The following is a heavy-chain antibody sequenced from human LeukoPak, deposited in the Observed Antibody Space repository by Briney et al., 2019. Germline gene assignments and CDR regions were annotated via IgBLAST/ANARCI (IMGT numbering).Heavy chain of an antibody. D-gene: IGHD3-22*01. J-gene: IGHJ4*02. V-gene: IGHV1-24*01. Sequence: RASVKVSCKASGYTFTSYGITWVRQAPGKGLEWMGGFDPEDGETIYAQKFQGRVTMTEDTSTDTAYMELSSLRSEDTAVYYCATELTARQVIVVVGVWYWGQGTLVTVSS. CDR2: FDPEDGET. CDR1: GYTFTSYG. CDR3: ATELTARQVIVVVGVWY.